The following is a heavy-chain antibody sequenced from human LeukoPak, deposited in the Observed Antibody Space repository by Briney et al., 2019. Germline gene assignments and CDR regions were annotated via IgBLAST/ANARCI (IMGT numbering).Heavy chain of an antibody. Sequence: PGGSLRLSCAASGFTFSSYAMSWVRQAPGKGLEWVSSISSSSSYIYYADSVKGRFTISRDNAKNSLYLQMNSLRAEDTAVYYCARELLWFGELWGEAFDIWGQGTMVTVSS. V-gene: IGHV3-21*01. D-gene: IGHD3-10*01. CDR1: GFTFSSYA. CDR3: ARELLWFGELWGEAFDI. CDR2: ISSSSSYI. J-gene: IGHJ3*02.